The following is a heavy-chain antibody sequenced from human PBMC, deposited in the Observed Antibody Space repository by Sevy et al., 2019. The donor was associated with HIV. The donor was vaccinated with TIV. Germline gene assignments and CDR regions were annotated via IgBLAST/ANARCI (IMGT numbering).Heavy chain of an antibody. CDR2: ITGSSTTI. Sequence: GGSLRLSRAASGFTFSNYALTWVPQAPGKGLDWVSSITGSSTTIYYADSVKGRFTVSRDNSNNTLYLHINSLRAEDTAVYYCARDGLYGGNFEYFQHWGQGTLVTVSS. CDR3: ARDGLYGGNFEYFQH. V-gene: IGHV3-23*01. J-gene: IGHJ1*01. D-gene: IGHD4-17*01. CDR1: GFTFSNYA.